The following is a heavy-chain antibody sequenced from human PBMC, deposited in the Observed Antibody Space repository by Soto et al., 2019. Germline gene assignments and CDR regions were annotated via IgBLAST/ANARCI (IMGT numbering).Heavy chain of an antibody. CDR3: AREKTGLVMDNWFDP. Sequence: QLQLQESGPGLVKPSETLSLTCTVSGGSISSSSYYWGWIRQPPGKGLEWIGSIYYSGSTYYNPSLKSRVTIAVDTSKNQFSLKLSSVTAADTAVYYCAREKTGLVMDNWFDPWGQGTLVTVSS. D-gene: IGHD1-1*01. V-gene: IGHV4-39*02. CDR2: IYYSGST. J-gene: IGHJ5*02. CDR1: GGSISSSSYY.